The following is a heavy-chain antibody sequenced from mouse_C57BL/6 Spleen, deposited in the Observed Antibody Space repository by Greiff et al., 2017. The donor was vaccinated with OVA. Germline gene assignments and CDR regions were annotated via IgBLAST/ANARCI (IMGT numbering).Heavy chain of an antibody. CDR1: GFTFSDYG. CDR3: ARSTVVGMDF. CDR2: ISSGSSTI. Sequence: EVHLVESGGGLVKPGGSLKLSCAASGFTFSDYGMHWVRQAPEKGLEWVAYISSGSSTIYYADTVKGRFTISRDNAKNTLFLQMTSLRSEDTAMYYCARSTVVGMDFWGQGTSVTVSS. D-gene: IGHD1-1*01. J-gene: IGHJ4*01. V-gene: IGHV5-17*01.